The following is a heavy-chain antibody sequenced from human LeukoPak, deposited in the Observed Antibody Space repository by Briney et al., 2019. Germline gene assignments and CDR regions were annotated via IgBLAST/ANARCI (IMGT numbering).Heavy chain of an antibody. V-gene: IGHV3-23*01. J-gene: IGHJ6*03. CDR2: ISGSGGST. Sequence: GGSLRLSYAASGFTFSSYAMSWVRQAPGKGLEWVSAISGSGGSTYYADSVKGRFTISRDNSKNTLYLQMNSLRAEDTAVYYCAKVVVPAAITYYYYMDVWGKGTTVTVSS. CDR3: AKVVVPAAITYYYYMDV. D-gene: IGHD2-2*02. CDR1: GFTFSSYA.